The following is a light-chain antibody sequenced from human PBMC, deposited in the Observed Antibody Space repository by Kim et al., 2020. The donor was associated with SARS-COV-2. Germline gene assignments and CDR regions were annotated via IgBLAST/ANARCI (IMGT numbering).Light chain of an antibody. Sequence: GRNGRINWSGASSNIGNKCVSWYQQLPETAPTVLIYDNNKRPTGLPDQCSGSKSGTSATLGSTGLKTGNEAEDYCGTWDSSLSAGVFGGGTQLTVL. J-gene: IGLJ2*01. CDR2: DNN. CDR1: SSNIGNKC. CDR3: GTWDSSLSAGV. V-gene: IGLV1-51*01.